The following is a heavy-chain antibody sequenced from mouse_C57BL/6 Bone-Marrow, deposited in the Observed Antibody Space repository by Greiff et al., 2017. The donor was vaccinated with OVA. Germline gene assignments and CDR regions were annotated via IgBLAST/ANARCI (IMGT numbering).Heavy chain of an antibody. J-gene: IGHJ2*01. CDR2: ISYDGSN. Sequence: VQLKESGPGLVKPSQSLSLTCSVTGYSITSGYYWNWIRQFPGNKLEWMGYISYDGSNNYNPSLKNRISITRDTSKNQFFLKLKSVTTEDTATYYCARGGYGSSYDDWGQGTTLTVSS. V-gene: IGHV3-6*01. D-gene: IGHD1-1*01. CDR1: GYSITSGYY. CDR3: ARGGYGSSYDD.